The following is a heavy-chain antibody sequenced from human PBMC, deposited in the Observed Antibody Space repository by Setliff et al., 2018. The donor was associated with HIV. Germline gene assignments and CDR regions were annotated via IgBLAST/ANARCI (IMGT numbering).Heavy chain of an antibody. CDR1: GGTFRRSA. V-gene: IGHV1-69*13. D-gene: IGHD3-10*01. J-gene: IGHJ6*03. CDR3: ATAGEMATIGYYCYYMGV. Sequence: SVKVSCKASGGTFRRSAVSWVRQAPGQGLEWMGGIIPMFGTTNFAQKFQDRVTITADESTSTVYMELSSLRSEDTAVYYCATAGEMATIGYYCYYMGVWGEGTTVTVSS. CDR2: IIPMFGTT.